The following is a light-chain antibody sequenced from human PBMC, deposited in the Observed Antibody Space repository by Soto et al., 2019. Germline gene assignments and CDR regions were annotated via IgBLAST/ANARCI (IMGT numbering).Light chain of an antibody. V-gene: IGLV2-14*01. CDR3: SSYTSSPTLV. J-gene: IGLJ2*01. CDR1: SNDVGGYNY. CDR2: DVS. Sequence: QSVLTQPASVSGSPGQSLTISCTGTSNDVGGYNYVSWYQQHPGKAPKLMIYDVSDRPSGVSNRFSGSKSGNTASLTISGHQAEDEADYYCSSYTSSPTLVFGGGTKLTVL.